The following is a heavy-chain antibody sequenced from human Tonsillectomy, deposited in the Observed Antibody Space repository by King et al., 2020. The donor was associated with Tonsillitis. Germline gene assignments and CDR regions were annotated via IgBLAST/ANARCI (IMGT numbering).Heavy chain of an antibody. D-gene: IGHD1-1*01. CDR1: GFPFSSYG. J-gene: IGHJ4*02. CDR3: AREGYNFFALDE. Sequence: VQLVESGGGVDQPGRSLRLSCTASGFPFSSYGMHWVRQAPGKGLEWVAVISDDGSNKDYADSVKGRFTISRDTSKNMLYLQMNRLRVEDTAVYYCAREGYNFFALDEWGQGTLVTVSS. V-gene: IGHV3-30-3*01. CDR2: ISDDGSNK.